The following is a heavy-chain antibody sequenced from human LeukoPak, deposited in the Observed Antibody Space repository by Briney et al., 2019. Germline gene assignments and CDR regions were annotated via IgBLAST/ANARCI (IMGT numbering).Heavy chain of an antibody. V-gene: IGHV4-34*01. Sequence: KPSETLSHTCAVYGGSFSGYYWSWIRQPPGKGLEWIGEINHSGSTNYNPSLKSRVTISVDTSKNQFSLKLSSVTAADTAVYYCARWLQFLRAFDIWGQGTMVTVSS. CDR2: INHSGST. D-gene: IGHD5-24*01. J-gene: IGHJ3*02. CDR3: ARWLQFLRAFDI. CDR1: GGSFSGYY.